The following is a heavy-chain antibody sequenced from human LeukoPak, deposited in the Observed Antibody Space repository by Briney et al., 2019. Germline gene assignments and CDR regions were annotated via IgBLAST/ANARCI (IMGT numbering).Heavy chain of an antibody. J-gene: IGHJ4*02. D-gene: IGHD6-6*01. CDR2: IYPGDSDT. Sequence: TLGESLKISCKGSGYRFTSYWIGWVRQMPGKGLEWMGIIYPGDSDTRYSPSFQGQVTISADKSISTAYLQWSSLKASDTAMYYCASSKSIAAPYYFDYWGQGTLVTVSS. CDR3: ASSKSIAAPYYFDY. CDR1: GYRFTSYW. V-gene: IGHV5-51*01.